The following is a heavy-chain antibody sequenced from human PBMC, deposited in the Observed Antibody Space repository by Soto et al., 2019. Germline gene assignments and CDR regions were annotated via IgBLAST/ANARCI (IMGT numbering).Heavy chain of an antibody. D-gene: IGHD6-13*01. V-gene: IGHV1-69*01. CDR3: AAQGAAGDYYYYGIDV. J-gene: IGHJ6*02. Sequence: QVQLVQSGAEVKKPGSSVKVSCKASGGTFSSYAISWVRQAPGQGLEWMGGVIPIFGTANYAQKFQGRVTIPAYESTSTAYRELSSLRSEDTAVYYCAAQGAAGDYYYYGIDVWGQGTTVTVSS. CDR1: GGTFSSYA. CDR2: VIPIFGTA.